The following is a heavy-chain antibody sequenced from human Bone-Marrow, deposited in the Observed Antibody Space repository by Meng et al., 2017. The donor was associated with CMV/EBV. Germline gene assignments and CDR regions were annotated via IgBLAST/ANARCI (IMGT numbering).Heavy chain of an antibody. D-gene: IGHD2-2*01. Sequence: GGSLRLSCAASGFTVSSNYMSWIRQAPGKGLEWVANIKQDGSEKYYVDSVKGRFTISRDNAKNSLFLQMNSLRAEDTAVYYCARDKRVVPAAIAHYYGMDVWGQGTTVTVSS. J-gene: IGHJ6*02. V-gene: IGHV3-7*01. CDR1: GFTVSSNY. CDR3: ARDKRVVPAAIAHYYGMDV. CDR2: IKQDGSEK.